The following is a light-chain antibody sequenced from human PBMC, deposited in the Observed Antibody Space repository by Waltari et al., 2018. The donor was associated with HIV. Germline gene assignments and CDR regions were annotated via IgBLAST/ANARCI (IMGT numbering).Light chain of an antibody. CDR1: RSNIGNNS. CDR2: DNN. Sequence: QSVLTQPPSVSAAPGQTVSIPCSGFRSNIGNNSVSWYHQLPGKAPKLLIFDNNKRPSGIPDRVSASKSGTSATLAITGLQTGDEGDYYCGTWDNSLKTVVFGGGTKVTVL. J-gene: IGLJ2*01. V-gene: IGLV1-51*01. CDR3: GTWDNSLKTVV.